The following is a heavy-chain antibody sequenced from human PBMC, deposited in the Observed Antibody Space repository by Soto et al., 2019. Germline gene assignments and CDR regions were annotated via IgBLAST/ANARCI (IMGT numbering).Heavy chain of an antibody. V-gene: IGHV1-46*03. CDR1: GYTFTTYY. J-gene: IGHJ4*02. D-gene: IGHD5-18*01. Sequence: QVQLVQSGAEVKKPGASVKVSCKASGYTFTTYYMHWVRQAPGQGLEWMGIINPSGGSTSYAQNFPGRGTMTRDTSTSTVYMERSSLRSEDTAVYYCGRGPWGGYSSPVDYGGQGALVTVAS. CDR3: GRGPWGGYSSPVDY. CDR2: INPSGGST.